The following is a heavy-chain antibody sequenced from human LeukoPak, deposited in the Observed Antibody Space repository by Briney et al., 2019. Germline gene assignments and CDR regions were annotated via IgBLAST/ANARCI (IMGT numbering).Heavy chain of an antibody. CDR3: ARDSSSWDPYSYYFDY. V-gene: IGHV4-4*07. CDR1: GGSISSYY. J-gene: IGHJ4*02. Sequence: SETLSLTCTVSGGSISSYYWSWIRQPAGKGLEWIGRIYTSGSTNYNPSLKSRVTMSVDTSKNQFSLKLSSVTAADTAVYYCARDSSSWDPYSYYFDYWGQGTLVTVSS. D-gene: IGHD6-13*01. CDR2: IYTSGST.